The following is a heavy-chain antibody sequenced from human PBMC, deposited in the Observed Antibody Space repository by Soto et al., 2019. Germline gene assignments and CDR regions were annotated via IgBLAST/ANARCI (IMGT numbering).Heavy chain of an antibody. CDR3: ARAEQSRHYYGSGTTSD. Sequence: QVQLQESGPGLVKPSGTLSLTCAVSGGSISSSNWWSWARKPPGKGLEWIGEIYHSGSTSYNPSLKSRVTISVDKSKNQFSQRLNYVTAADTAVYYCARAEQSRHYYGSGTTSDWGQGTLVTVSS. V-gene: IGHV4-4*02. D-gene: IGHD3-10*01. CDR1: GGSISSSNW. CDR2: IYHSGST. J-gene: IGHJ4*02.